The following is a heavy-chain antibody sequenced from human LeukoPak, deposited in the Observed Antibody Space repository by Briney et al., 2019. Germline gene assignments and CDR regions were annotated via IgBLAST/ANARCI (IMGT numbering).Heavy chain of an antibody. CDR2: ISNNGGYT. CDR1: GFTFSSSA. J-gene: IGHJ4*02. CDR3: AKDLHRMIVVDTDY. Sequence: PGGSLRLSCAASGFTFSSSAMSWVRQAPGEGLEWVSAISNNGGYTYYADSVQGRFTISRDNSKSTLCLQMNSLRAEDTAVYYCAKDLHRMIVVDTDYWGQGTLVTVSS. V-gene: IGHV3-23*01. D-gene: IGHD3-22*01.